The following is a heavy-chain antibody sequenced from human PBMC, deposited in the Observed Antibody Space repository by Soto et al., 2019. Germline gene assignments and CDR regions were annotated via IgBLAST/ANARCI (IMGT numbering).Heavy chain of an antibody. CDR3: ARGGGDYDYVLGSYRHYWYFDL. CDR1: GGTFSSYA. Sequence: QVQLVQSGAEVKKPGSSVKVSCKASGGTFSSYAISWVRQAPGQGLEWMGGIIPIFGTANYAQKFQGRVTITADESTSTAYMELSSLGSEDTAVYYCARGGGDYDYVLGSYRHYWYFDLWGRGTLVTVSS. V-gene: IGHV1-69*12. J-gene: IGHJ2*01. D-gene: IGHD3-16*02. CDR2: IIPIFGTA.